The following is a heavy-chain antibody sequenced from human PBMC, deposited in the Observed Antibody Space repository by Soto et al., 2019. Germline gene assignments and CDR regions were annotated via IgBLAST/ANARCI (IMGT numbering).Heavy chain of an antibody. J-gene: IGHJ6*04. CDR3: VGFGGLNV. CDR2: INPDGSQK. V-gene: IGHV3-7*01. D-gene: IGHD3-10*01. CDR1: GITFSNYW. Sequence: ESGGGLVQPRGSLRLSCAASGITFSNYWMSWIRQAPGKGLEWVAHINPDGSQKYYVDSTKGRFTISRDNAKNSLSLQSSSLRAEDTALYYCVGFGGLNVWGRGTTVTVAS.